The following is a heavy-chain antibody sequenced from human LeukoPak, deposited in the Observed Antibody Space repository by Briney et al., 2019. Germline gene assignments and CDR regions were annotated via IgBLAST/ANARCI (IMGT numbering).Heavy chain of an antibody. V-gene: IGHV4-59*08. CDR1: GGSSSAYY. CDR3: ARHLTNRGCFDY. Sequence: SETLSLTCSVSGGSSSAYYWSWIRQPPGKGLEWIGYIYYSGSTNYNPSLKSRVTISLDTSKNQFSLKLTSVTAADTAVYHCARHLTNRGCFDYWGQGTLVTVSS. J-gene: IGHJ4*02. D-gene: IGHD3-10*01. CDR2: IYYSGST.